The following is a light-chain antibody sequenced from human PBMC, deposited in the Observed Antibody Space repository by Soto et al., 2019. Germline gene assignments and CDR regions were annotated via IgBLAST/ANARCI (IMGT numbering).Light chain of an antibody. V-gene: IGLV2-14*03. Sequence: QSVLTQPASVSGSPGQSFAISCTGTSSDVGGYNYVSWYQHHPGKAPKLMIYDVSNRPSGVSNRFSGSKSGNTASLTISGLQAEDEADYYCSSYTSSSTYVFGTGTKVTVL. CDR3: SSYTSSSTYV. CDR2: DVS. CDR1: SSDVGGYNY. J-gene: IGLJ1*01.